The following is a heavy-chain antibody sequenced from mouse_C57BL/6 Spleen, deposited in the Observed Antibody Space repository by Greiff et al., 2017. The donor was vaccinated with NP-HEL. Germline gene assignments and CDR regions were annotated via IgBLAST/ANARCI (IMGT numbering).Heavy chain of an antibody. V-gene: IGHV1-52*01. Sequence: VQLQQPGAELVRPGSSVKLSCKASGYTFTSYWMHWVKQRPIQGLEWIGNIDPSDSETHYNQKFKDKATLTVDKSSSTAYMQLSSLTSEDSAVYYCARSPYYSNYEGGLDYWGQGTSVTVSS. CDR1: GYTFTSYW. J-gene: IGHJ4*01. D-gene: IGHD2-5*01. CDR3: ARSPYYSNYEGGLDY. CDR2: IDPSDSET.